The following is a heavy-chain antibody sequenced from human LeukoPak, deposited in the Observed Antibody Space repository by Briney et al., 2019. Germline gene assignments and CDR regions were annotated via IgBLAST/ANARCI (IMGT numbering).Heavy chain of an antibody. D-gene: IGHD3-22*01. Sequence: GGSLRLXCAASGFTFSSYSMRWVRRAPGKGLEWVSSVSSNSSYIYYADSEKGRFTISRDNAKNSLYLQMNSLRAEDTAVYYCARGGTMIVVVYFDYWGQGTLVTVSS. J-gene: IGHJ4*02. V-gene: IGHV3-21*01. CDR3: ARGGTMIVVVYFDY. CDR1: GFTFSSYS. CDR2: VSSNSSYI.